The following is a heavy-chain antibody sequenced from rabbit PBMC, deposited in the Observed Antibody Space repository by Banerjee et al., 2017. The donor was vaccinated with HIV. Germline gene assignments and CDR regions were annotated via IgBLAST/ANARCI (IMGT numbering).Heavy chain of an antibody. CDR2: IYAGSSGNT. D-gene: IGHD2-1*01. V-gene: IGHV1S45*01. CDR1: GFSFSGSFY. CDR3: ARVAYDDYFNCNL. J-gene: IGHJ4*01. Sequence: QEQLEESGGDLVKPEGSLTLTCTASGFSFSGSFYMCWVRQAPGKGLEWIACIYAGSSGNTYYASWAKGRFTISKTSSTTVTLQMTSLTAADTATYFCARVAYDDYFNCNLWGPGTLVTVS.